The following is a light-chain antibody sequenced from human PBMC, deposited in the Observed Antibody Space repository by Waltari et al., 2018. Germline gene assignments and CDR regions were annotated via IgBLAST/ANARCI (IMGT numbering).Light chain of an antibody. CDR2: DAS. J-gene: IGKJ5*01. V-gene: IGKV1-33*01. CDR3: QQYDNLPST. Sequence: DIQMTQSPSSLSASVGERVTITCQASHDISNYLNWYQQKPGKAPKLLIYDASNLETGGPSRFSGSGSGTDFTFTISSLQPEDIATYYCQQYDNLPSTFGQGTRLEIK. CDR1: HDISNY.